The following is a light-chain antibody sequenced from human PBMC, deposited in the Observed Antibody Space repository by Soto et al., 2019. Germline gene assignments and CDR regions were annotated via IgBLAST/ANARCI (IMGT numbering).Light chain of an antibody. CDR3: QQYNNWPLT. CDR2: GAS. J-gene: IGKJ1*01. CDR1: QTVSSN. V-gene: IGKV3-15*01. Sequence: EIVMTQSPATLSVSPGERATLSCRASQTVSSNLAWYQQKPGQAPRLLIYGASTRATGLPARFSGSGSGTEFTLTISILQSEDFAVYYCQQYNNWPLTLGQGTKVVIK.